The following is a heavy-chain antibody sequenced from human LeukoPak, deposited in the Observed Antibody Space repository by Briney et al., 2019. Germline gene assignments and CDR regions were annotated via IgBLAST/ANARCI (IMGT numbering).Heavy chain of an antibody. CDR2: IRFDGSKK. CDR1: GFAFSNYG. V-gene: IGHV3-30*02. Sequence: PGGSLRLSCVASGFAFSNYGMHWVRQAPGKALEWVAFIRFDGSKKCYTESVKGRFTISRDNSKDTLHLQMNSLSAEDTAVYYCARHVGLKPIAAAGTSDDYWGQGTLVTVSS. D-gene: IGHD6-13*01. J-gene: IGHJ4*02. CDR3: ARHVGLKPIAAAGTSDDY.